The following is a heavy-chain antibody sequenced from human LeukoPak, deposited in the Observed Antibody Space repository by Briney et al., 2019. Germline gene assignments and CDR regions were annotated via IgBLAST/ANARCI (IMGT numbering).Heavy chain of an antibody. CDR1: GGSFSGYY. Sequence: SETLSLTCAVYGGSFSGYYWSWIRQPPGKGLEWIGEINHSGSTNYNPSLKSRVTISVDTSKNQFSLKLSSVTAADTAVYYCARRYSSSRGVDYWGQGTLVTVSS. CDR2: INHSGST. CDR3: ARRYSSSRGVDY. J-gene: IGHJ4*02. D-gene: IGHD6-6*01. V-gene: IGHV4-34*01.